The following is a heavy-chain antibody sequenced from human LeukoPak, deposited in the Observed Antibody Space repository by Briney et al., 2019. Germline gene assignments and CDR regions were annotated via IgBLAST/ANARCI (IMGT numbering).Heavy chain of an antibody. Sequence: SETLSLTCTVSGGSISGYYWSWLRQPPGKRLEWIGYIYYSGATNYNPSLKSRVTISVDTSTKNQFSLKLTSVTAADTAVYYCARHDISDSSGYYPLDYWGQGTLVTVSS. CDR2: IYYSGAT. J-gene: IGHJ4*02. D-gene: IGHD3-22*01. CDR3: ARHDISDSSGYYPLDY. CDR1: GGSISGYY. V-gene: IGHV4-59*08.